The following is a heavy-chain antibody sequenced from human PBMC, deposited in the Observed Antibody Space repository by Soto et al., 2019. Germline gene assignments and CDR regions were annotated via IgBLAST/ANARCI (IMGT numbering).Heavy chain of an antibody. CDR3: ARGRGYCSSTSCYDFAARVPFDP. D-gene: IGHD2-2*01. V-gene: IGHV1-69*01. CDR1: GGTFSSYA. Sequence: QVQLVQSGAEVKKPGSSVKVSCKASGGTFSSYAISWVRQAPGQGLEWMGGIIPIFGTANYAQKFQGRVTITADESTSTAYMELSSLRSEDTAVYYCARGRGYCSSTSCYDFAARVPFDPWGQGTLVTVSS. J-gene: IGHJ5*02. CDR2: IIPIFGTA.